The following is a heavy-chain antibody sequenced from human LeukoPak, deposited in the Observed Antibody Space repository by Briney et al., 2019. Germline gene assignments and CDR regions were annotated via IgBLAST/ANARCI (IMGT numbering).Heavy chain of an antibody. J-gene: IGHJ4*02. CDR3: VKWGDYDILTGYYVPDF. CDR2: ITGSGDTT. D-gene: IGHD3-9*01. V-gene: IGHV3-23*01. Sequence: PGASLRLSCAASGFIFRNYAMSWVRQAPGEGLEWVSAITGSGDTTYYADSVKGRFTISRDNSKNALYVEMNTLRAEDTAVYYCVKWGDYDILTGYYVPDFWGQGTLVTVSS. CDR1: GFIFRNYA.